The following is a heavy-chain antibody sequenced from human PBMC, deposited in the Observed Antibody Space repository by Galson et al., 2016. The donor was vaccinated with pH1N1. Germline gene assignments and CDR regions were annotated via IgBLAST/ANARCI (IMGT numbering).Heavy chain of an antibody. CDR3: ARESYRCSGGSCYFDS. J-gene: IGHJ4*02. CDR2: IHTTTGDP. CDR1: GYTFASHA. D-gene: IGHD2-15*01. V-gene: IGHV7-4-1*02. Sequence: SCKAFGYTFASHAINWVRQVPGQGLEWMGWIHTTTGDPSYGQGFTGRFVFSLDTSVTTAYLQISSLKTEDAAVYYCARESYRCSGGSCYFDSWGQGTLVTVSS.